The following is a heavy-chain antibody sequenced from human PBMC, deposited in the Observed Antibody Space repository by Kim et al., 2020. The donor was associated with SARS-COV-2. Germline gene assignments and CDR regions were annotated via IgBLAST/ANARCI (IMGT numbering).Heavy chain of an antibody. D-gene: IGHD3-10*02. Sequence: SETLSLTCTVSGDPINSGSHYWGWIRQSPGKGLEWIGSIHHVGTTYSNPSLKRRVTVSVDTSKNQFSLRLGSVTASDTALYYCARQAVVRGWPPQFDPWGPGTLVTVSS. J-gene: IGHJ5*02. CDR2: IHHVGTT. CDR3: ARQAVVRGWPPQFDP. CDR1: GDPINSGSHY. V-gene: IGHV4-39*01.